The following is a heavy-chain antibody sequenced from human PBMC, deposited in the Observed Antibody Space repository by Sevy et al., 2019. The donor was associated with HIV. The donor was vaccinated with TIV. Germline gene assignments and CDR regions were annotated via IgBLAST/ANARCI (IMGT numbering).Heavy chain of an antibody. J-gene: IGHJ6*02. CDR3: ARDCSSASCLWGMDV. V-gene: IGHV3-30*02. CDR1: GFTFNNYG. CDR2: IRHDGSDE. D-gene: IGHD2-2*01. Sequence: GGSLRLSCAASGFTFNNYGMHWVRQAPGKGLEWVTFIRHDGSDEYYTDSVKGRFTISRDNSKNTVYLQMNSLRAEDTAVYYCARDCSSASCLWGMDVWGQGTTVTVSS.